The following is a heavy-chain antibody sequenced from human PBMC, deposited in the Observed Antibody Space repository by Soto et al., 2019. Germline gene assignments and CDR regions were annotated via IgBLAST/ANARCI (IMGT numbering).Heavy chain of an antibody. CDR2: IYPGDSDT. D-gene: IGHD3-3*01. J-gene: IGHJ6*02. CDR1: GYTFTNYW. Sequence: RGESLKISCKGSGYTFTNYWIGWVRQMPGKGLEWMGIIYPGDSDTRYSPSFQGQVTISADKSISTAYLQWSSLKASDTAMYYCASPQGYDFWSGYRKTSYYYGMDVWGQGTTVTVS. V-gene: IGHV5-51*01. CDR3: ASPQGYDFWSGYRKTSYYYGMDV.